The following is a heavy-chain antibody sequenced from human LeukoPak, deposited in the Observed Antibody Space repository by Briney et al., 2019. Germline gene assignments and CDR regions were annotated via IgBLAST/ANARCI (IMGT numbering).Heavy chain of an antibody. V-gene: IGHV1-69*04. D-gene: IGHD6-6*01. Sequence: SVKVSCKASGGTFSTYAISWVRQAPGQGLEWMGRIIPILGIANYAQKFQGRVTITADKSTSTAYMELSSLRSKDTAVYYCARAHSRGTSSYYFDYWGQGTLVTVSS. CDR3: ARAHSRGTSSYYFDY. CDR2: IIPILGIA. CDR1: GGTFSTYA. J-gene: IGHJ4*02.